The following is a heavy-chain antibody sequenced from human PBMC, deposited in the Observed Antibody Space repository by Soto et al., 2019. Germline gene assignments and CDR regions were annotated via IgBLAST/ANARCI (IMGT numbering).Heavy chain of an antibody. CDR2: INPNSGGT. CDR3: ARDIEWVVSSWAPYYYYYYGMEG. J-gene: IGHJ6*02. D-gene: IGHD6-13*01. Sequence: GASVKVSCKASGYTFTGYYMHWVRQAPGQGLEWMGWINPNSGGTNYAQKFQGRVTMTRDTSISTAYMELSRLRSDDTAVYYCARDIEWVVSSWAPYYYYYYGMEGCGRRSTCTVAS. CDR1: GYTFTGYY. V-gene: IGHV1-2*02.